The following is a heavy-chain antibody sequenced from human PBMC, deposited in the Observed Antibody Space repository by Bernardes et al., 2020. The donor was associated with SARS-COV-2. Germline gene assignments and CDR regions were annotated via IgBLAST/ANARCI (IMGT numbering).Heavy chain of an antibody. V-gene: IGHV4-59*12. CDR1: GGSISSYY. D-gene: IGHD3-22*01. J-gene: IGHJ4*02. CDR3: AKDHGTYYYDSSGYYYDY. Sequence: SETLSLTCTVSGGSISSYYWSWIRQPPGKGLEWIGYIYYSGSTNYNPSLKSRVTISVDTSKNQFSLKLSSVTAADTAVYYCAKDHGTYYYDSSGYYYDYWGQGTLVTVSS. CDR2: IYYSGST.